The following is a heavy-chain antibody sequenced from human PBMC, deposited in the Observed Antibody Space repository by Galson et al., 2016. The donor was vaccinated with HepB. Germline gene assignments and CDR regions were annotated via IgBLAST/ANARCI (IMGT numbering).Heavy chain of an antibody. CDR2: VSSGGTT. D-gene: IGHD3-3*01. Sequence: ETLSLTCTVSNFSVRSGFYWGWMRQPPGKGLEWIGCVSSGGTTYSNPSLKSRVSMSVDTSKNQFSLKLTSMTTADTAVYFCARTDPFTIYGVVTGFFDSWGQGTLVTVSS. J-gene: IGHJ4*02. CDR3: ARTDPFTIYGVVTGFFDS. CDR1: NFSVRSGFY. V-gene: IGHV4-38-2*02.